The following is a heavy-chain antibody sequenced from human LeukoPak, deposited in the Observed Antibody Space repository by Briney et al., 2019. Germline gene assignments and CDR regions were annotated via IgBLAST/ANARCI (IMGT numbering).Heavy chain of an antibody. Sequence: PSETLSLTCAVYGGSFSGYYWGWVRQPPGKGLEWIASVFYTGSTYYNPSLKSRVSISVDTSKNQFSLKLTAVTAADTAVYFCARERSNFGGTFDLWGQGKMVTVSS. CDR1: GGSFSGYY. J-gene: IGHJ3*01. D-gene: IGHD3-10*01. CDR3: ARERSNFGGTFDL. V-gene: IGHV4-39*02. CDR2: VFYTGST.